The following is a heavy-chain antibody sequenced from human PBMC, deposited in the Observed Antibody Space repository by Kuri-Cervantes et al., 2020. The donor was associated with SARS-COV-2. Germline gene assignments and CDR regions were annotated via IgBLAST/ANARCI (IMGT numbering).Heavy chain of an antibody. J-gene: IGHJ4*02. CDR2: ISISSSTI. V-gene: IGHV3-48*01. Sequence: GGSLRLSFVASGFSFSDYSMYWIRQPPGKGLEWVSYISISSSTIYYADAVKGRFTISRDNAKNSLYLQMNSLRAEDTAVYYCAKDSIVVVVPAAKDYWGQGTLVTVSS. CDR3: AKDSIVVVVPAAKDY. CDR1: GFSFSDYS. D-gene: IGHD2-2*01.